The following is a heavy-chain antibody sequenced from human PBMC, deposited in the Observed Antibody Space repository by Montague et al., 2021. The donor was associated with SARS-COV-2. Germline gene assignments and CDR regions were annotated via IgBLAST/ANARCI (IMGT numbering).Heavy chain of an antibody. J-gene: IGHJ4*02. Sequence: CAISGDSVSSNSVSWNWIRQSPSRGLEWLGRTYYRSKWSNEYALSVKSRITITPDTSKNQLSLQPTSVTPEDTAVYYCTRAVWGVRDYWGQGSLVTVSS. CDR1: GDSVSSNSVS. CDR3: TRAVWGVRDY. V-gene: IGHV6-1*01. CDR2: TYYRSKWSN. D-gene: IGHD3-10*01.